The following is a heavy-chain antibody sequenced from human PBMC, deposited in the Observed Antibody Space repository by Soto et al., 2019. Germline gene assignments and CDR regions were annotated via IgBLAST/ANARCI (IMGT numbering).Heavy chain of an antibody. D-gene: IGHD2-2*01. CDR2: IFSAGYT. V-gene: IGHV4-28*01. J-gene: IGHJ4*02. Sequence: QVQLQESGPGLVKPSDTLSLTCGVSGSSISSNYWWGWIRQTPGKGLEWIGYIFSAGYTYYNPSLPSRVTMSVDTSNNQFALRLNSVTAVDTAVYYCATKPTSLYYFDFWGQASLVTVSS. CDR1: GSSISSNYW. CDR3: ATKPTSLYYFDF.